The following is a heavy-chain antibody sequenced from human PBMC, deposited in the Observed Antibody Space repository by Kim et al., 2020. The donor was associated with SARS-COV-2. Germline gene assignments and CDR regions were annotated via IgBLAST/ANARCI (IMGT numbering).Heavy chain of an antibody. V-gene: IGHV3-30*02. D-gene: IGHD6-13*01. CDR3: AKDHLSAAAGTSYYYYGMDV. J-gene: IGHJ6*02. Sequence: RFTISRDNSKNTLYLQMNSLRAEDTAVYYCAKDHLSAAAGTSYYYYGMDVWGQGTTVTVSS.